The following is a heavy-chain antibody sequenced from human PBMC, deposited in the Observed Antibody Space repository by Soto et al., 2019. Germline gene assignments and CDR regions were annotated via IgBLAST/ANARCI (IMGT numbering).Heavy chain of an antibody. V-gene: IGHV2-26*01. J-gene: IGHJ4*02. D-gene: IGHD2-15*01. CDR2: IFWNDER. Sequence: QVTLKESGPVLVKPTETLTLTCSVSGFSLSKARMGVSWIRQPPGKALEWLAHIFWNDERSYNTSLKSRLTISRDTSKSQVVLTMTNVDPVDTGTYFCARALREGLPIYSPDSWGQGTLVTVSS. CDR3: ARALREGLPIYSPDS. CDR1: GFSLSKARMG.